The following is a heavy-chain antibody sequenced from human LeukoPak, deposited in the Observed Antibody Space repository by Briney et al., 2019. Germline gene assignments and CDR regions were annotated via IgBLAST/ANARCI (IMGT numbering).Heavy chain of an antibody. V-gene: IGHV1-69*13. D-gene: IGHD3-22*01. CDR2: IIPIFGTA. CDR3: ARNHYDSRPPTDYYYMDV. CDR1: GGTFSSYA. Sequence: ASVKVSCKASGGTFSSYAISWVRQAPGQGLEWMGGIIPIFGTANYAQKFQGRVTITADESTSTAYMELSSLRSEDTAVYYCARNHYDSRPPTDYYYMDVWGKGTTVTVSS. J-gene: IGHJ6*03.